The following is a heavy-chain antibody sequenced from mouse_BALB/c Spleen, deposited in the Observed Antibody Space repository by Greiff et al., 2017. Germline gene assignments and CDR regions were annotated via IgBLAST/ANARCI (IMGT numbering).Heavy chain of an antibody. CDR2: ISSGGSYT. V-gene: IGHV5-9-4*01. J-gene: IGHJ3*01. D-gene: IGHD1-1*01. CDR1: GFTFSSYA. CDR3: ARDYYGSSLGFAY. Sequence: EVNLVESGGGLVKPGGSLKLSCAASGFTFSSYAMSWVRQSPEKRLEWVAEISSGGSYTYYPDTVTGRFTISRDNAKNTLYLEMSSLRSEDTAMYYCARDYYGSSLGFAYWGQGTLVTVSA.